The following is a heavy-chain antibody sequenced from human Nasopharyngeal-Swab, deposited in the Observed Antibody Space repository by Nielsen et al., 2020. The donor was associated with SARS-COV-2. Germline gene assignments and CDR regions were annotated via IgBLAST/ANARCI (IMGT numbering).Heavy chain of an antibody. CDR3: ARYNLGATPRAFDI. Sequence: SVKVSCKASGGTFSSYAISWVRQAPGQGLEWMGGIIPIFGTANYAQKFQGRVTITADESTSTAYMELSSLRSEDTAVYYCARYNLGATPRAFDIWGQGTMVTASS. V-gene: IGHV1-69*13. CDR2: IIPIFGTA. CDR1: GGTFSSYA. J-gene: IGHJ3*02. D-gene: IGHD1-26*01.